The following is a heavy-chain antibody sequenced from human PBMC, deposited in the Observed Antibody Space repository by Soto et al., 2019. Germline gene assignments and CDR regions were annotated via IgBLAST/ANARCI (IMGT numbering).Heavy chain of an antibody. Sequence: EVQLVQSGAEVKKPGESLRISCKGSGYSFTSYWISWVRQMPGKGLEWMGRIDPSDSYTNYSPSFQGHVTISADKSIRTAYLQWSSLKASDTAMYYCARRHSSSSAFDPWGQGTLVSVSS. CDR1: GYSFTSYW. D-gene: IGHD6-13*01. CDR3: ARRHSSSSAFDP. CDR2: IDPSDSYT. V-gene: IGHV5-10-1*01. J-gene: IGHJ5*02.